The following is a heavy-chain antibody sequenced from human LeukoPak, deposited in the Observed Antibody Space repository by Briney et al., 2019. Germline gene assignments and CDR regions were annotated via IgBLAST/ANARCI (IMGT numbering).Heavy chain of an antibody. V-gene: IGHV1-2*02. Sequence: ASVKVSCKASGYTFTGYYMHWVRQAPGQGLEWMGWINPNSGGTNYAQKFQGRVTMTRDTSISTAYMELSRLRSDDTAVYYCARDMGGYCSSTSCYAVGGDYWGQGTLVTVSS. CDR3: ARDMGGYCSSTSCYAVGGDY. J-gene: IGHJ4*02. CDR2: INPNSGGT. D-gene: IGHD2-2*03. CDR1: GYTFTGYY.